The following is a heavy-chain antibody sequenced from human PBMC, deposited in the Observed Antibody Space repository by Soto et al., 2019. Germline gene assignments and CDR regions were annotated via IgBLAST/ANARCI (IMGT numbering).Heavy chain of an antibody. CDR1: GYTFTSYG. V-gene: IGHV1-18*01. CDR2: ISAYNGNT. Sequence: QVQLVQSGAEVKKPGASVKVSCKASGYTFTSYGISWVRQAPGQGLEWMGWISAYNGNTNYAQKLQGRVTMTTDTPTSTANMELRSLRSDDTALYYCARDVPDSDFWSDYNWFDPWGQGTLVTVSS. CDR3: ARDVPDSDFWSDYNWFDP. D-gene: IGHD3-3*01. J-gene: IGHJ5*02.